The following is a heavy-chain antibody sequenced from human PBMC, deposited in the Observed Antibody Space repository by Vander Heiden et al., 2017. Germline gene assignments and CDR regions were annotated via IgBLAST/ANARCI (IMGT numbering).Heavy chain of an antibody. Sequence: QVQLVESGGGLVKPGGSLRLSCATSGFIFSDYYMSWIRQAPGKGLEWVSYISGSGSLIYDADSVKGRFAISRDNAKNSVYLEINSLRPEDTAVYFCARWRYYDSLTGYYNYYFDYWGQGTLVTVSS. CDR3: ARWRYYDSLTGYYNYYFDY. CDR1: GFIFSDYY. CDR2: ISGSGSLI. J-gene: IGHJ4*02. D-gene: IGHD3-9*01. V-gene: IGHV3-11*01.